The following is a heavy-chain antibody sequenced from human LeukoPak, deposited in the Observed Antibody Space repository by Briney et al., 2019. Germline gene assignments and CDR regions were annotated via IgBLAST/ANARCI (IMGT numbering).Heavy chain of an antibody. J-gene: IGHJ5*02. Sequence: GGSLRLSCAASGFTFSSYWMNWVRQAPGKGLVWVSRIASDGSSTTYADSVKGRFTISRDNAKNTVYLEMNSLSVEDTATYYCIRDFRSADLWGQGTLVTVTS. CDR1: GFTFSSYW. CDR2: IASDGSST. V-gene: IGHV3-74*01. CDR3: IRDFRSADL.